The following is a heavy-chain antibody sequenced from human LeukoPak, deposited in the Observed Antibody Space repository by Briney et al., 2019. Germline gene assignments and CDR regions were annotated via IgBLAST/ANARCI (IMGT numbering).Heavy chain of an antibody. D-gene: IGHD2-2*01. J-gene: IGHJ5*02. Sequence: SVKVSCKASGGTFSRYAISWVRQAPGQGLEWMGGITPIFGTAKYAQKFQGRVTITADESTSTAYMEVSSLRSEDTAVYYCARAAYCSSTSCLNWFGPWGQGTLVIVSS. CDR1: GGTFSRYA. V-gene: IGHV1-69*01. CDR2: ITPIFGTA. CDR3: ARAAYCSSTSCLNWFGP.